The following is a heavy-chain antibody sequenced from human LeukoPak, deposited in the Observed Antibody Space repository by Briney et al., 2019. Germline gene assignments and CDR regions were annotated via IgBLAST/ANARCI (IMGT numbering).Heavy chain of an antibody. J-gene: IGHJ4*02. V-gene: IGHV3-30*18. CDR3: AKHRFESGGYHSTD. Sequence: GGSLRLSCAASGFTFSGYGMHWVRQAPGKGLEWVAVISYDGSNKYYADSVKGRFTISRDNSKNTLYLQMNSLRDEDTAVYYCAKHRFESGGYHSTDWGQGTLVTVSS. CDR1: GFTFSGYG. D-gene: IGHD3-22*01. CDR2: ISYDGSNK.